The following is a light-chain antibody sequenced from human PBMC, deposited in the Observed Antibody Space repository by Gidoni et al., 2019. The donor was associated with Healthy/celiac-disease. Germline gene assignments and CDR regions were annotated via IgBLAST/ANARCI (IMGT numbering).Light chain of an antibody. CDR2: KAS. V-gene: IGKV1-5*03. CDR1: TSISSW. Sequence: DIQLTQSPSTLSASVGDRVTITSRASTSISSWLAWYQQKPGKDPKLLIYKASSLESGVPSRFSGSGSGTEFTLTISSLQPDDFATYYCQQYNSYPLTFGGXTKVEIK. CDR3: QQYNSYPLT. J-gene: IGKJ4*01.